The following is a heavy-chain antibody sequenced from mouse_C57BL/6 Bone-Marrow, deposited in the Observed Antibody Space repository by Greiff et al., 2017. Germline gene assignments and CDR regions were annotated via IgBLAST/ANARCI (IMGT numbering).Heavy chain of an antibody. Sequence: QVTLKVSGPGILQSSQTLSLTCSFSGFSLSTSGMGVIWIRQPSGKGLEWLAPIYWDDDTRYNPSLKSRLTISKDTSRNPVFLKITSVDTADTATYFCARYYGSSPDWFAYWGKGTLVTVSA. D-gene: IGHD1-1*01. CDR2: IYWDDDT. CDR3: ARYYGSSPDWFAY. V-gene: IGHV8-12*01. J-gene: IGHJ3*01. CDR1: GFSLSTSGMG.